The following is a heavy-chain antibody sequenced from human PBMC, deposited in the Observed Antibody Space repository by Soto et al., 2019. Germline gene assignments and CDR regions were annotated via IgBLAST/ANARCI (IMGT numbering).Heavy chain of an antibody. Sequence: QVQLVQSGAEVKKPGASVKVSCKASGYTFTSYYMHWVRQAPGQGLEWMGIINPSGGSTSYAQKLQGGXTXTXXTYTSTVYMELSSLRSEDTAVYYCARVSSWSCFDYWGQGTLVTVSS. CDR3: ARVSSWSCFDY. V-gene: IGHV1-46*01. CDR1: GYTFTSYY. D-gene: IGHD6-13*01. CDR2: INPSGGST. J-gene: IGHJ4*02.